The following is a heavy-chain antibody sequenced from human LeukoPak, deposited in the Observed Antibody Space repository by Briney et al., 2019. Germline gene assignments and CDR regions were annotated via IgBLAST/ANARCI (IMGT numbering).Heavy chain of an antibody. CDR2: IDSDESST. CDR3: AREAAAGTFYYYYYMDV. Sequence: GGSLRLSCVASGFTFSTYWMHWVRQAPGKGLVWVSRIDSDESSTSYADSVKGRFTISRDNAKNTLYLQMNSLRAEDTAVYYCAREAAAGTFYYYYYMDVWGKGTTVTVSS. D-gene: IGHD6-13*01. V-gene: IGHV3-74*01. J-gene: IGHJ6*03. CDR1: GFTFSTYW.